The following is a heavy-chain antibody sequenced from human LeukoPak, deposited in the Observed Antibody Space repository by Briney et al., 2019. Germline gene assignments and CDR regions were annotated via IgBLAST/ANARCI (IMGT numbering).Heavy chain of an antibody. V-gene: IGHV1-69*05. Sequence: ASVKVSCKASGGTFSSYAISWVRQAPGQGLEWMGGIIPIFGTANYAQKFQGRVTITTDESTSTAYMELSSLRSEDTAVYYCARDRRDGYNSYYYYYMDVWGKGTTVTVSS. J-gene: IGHJ6*03. D-gene: IGHD5-24*01. CDR2: IIPIFGTA. CDR1: GGTFSSYA. CDR3: ARDRRDGYNSYYYYYMDV.